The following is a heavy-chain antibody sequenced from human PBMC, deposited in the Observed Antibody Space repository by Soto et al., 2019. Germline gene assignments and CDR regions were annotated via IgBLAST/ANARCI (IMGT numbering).Heavy chain of an antibody. J-gene: IGHJ4*02. CDR3: ARGDSFGGSYYFDY. D-gene: IGHD3-10*01. CDR2: IHHSGTT. CDR1: GGSISSGAYY. V-gene: IGHV4-31*03. Sequence: QVQLQESGPGLVKLSQTLSLTCTVSGGSISSGAYYWGWIRQHPGKGLEWIGYIHHSGTTYYNPSLKSRTSISVDTSKNQFSLKLSSVIAADTAVYFCARGDSFGGSYYFDYWGQGTLVTVSS.